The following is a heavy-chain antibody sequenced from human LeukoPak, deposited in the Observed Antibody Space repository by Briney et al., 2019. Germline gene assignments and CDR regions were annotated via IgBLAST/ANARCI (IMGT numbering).Heavy chain of an antibody. D-gene: IGHD6-13*01. J-gene: IGHJ3*02. CDR2: VRYDGRNK. Sequence: GGALRLSCAASGVTSSSYGMHWVRHGPGTGVVGGAFVRYDGRNKYYANSLKGRVTISRDNSKNTLYLQMNSLRAGDTAVYYFAKELGIGAAEEAFDIWGQGTMVTVPS. CDR3: AKELGIGAAEEAFDI. CDR1: GVTSSSYG. V-gene: IGHV3-30*02.